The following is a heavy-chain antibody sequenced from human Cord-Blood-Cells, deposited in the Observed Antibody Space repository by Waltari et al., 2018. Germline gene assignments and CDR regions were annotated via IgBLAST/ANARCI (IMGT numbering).Heavy chain of an antibody. CDR2: T. J-gene: IGHJ2*01. V-gene: IGHV4-34*01. Sequence: TNYNPSLKSRVTISVDTSKNQFSLKLSSVTAADTAVYYCARLRRSGYFDLWGRGTLVTVSS. CDR3: ARLRRSGYFDL.